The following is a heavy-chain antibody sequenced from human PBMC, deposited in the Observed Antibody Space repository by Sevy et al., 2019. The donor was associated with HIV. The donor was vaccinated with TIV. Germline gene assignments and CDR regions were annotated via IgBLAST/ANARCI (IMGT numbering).Heavy chain of an antibody. J-gene: IGHJ4*02. CDR2: LSFGCGKI. V-gene: IGHV3-23*01. CDR3: AREGCTRPHDY. CDR1: GFNFNIYS. Sequence: GGSLRLSFAVSGFNFNIYSMSWVRQAPGKGLEWVSTLSFGCGKINYADSVKGRFIISRDDSKNTPDLQMNSLRAEDTAVYFCAREGCTRPHDYWGQGTLVTVSS. D-gene: IGHD2-8*01.